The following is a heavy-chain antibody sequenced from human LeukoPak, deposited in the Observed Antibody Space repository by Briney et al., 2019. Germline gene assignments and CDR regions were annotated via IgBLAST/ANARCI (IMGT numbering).Heavy chain of an antibody. V-gene: IGHV3-53*01. CDR1: GFTVSSNY. CDR3: ARGSRSGYLPYYYYYMDV. CDR2: IYSGGST. Sequence: GGSLRLSCAASGFTVSSNYMSWVRQAPGKGLEWVSVIYSGGSTYYADSVKGRFTISRDNSKNTLYLQMDSLRAEDTAVYYCARGSRSGYLPYYYYYMDVWGKGTTVTVSS. D-gene: IGHD3-22*01. J-gene: IGHJ6*03.